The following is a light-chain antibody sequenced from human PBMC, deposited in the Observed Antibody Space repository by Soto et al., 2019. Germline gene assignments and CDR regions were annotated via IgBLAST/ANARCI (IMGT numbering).Light chain of an antibody. V-gene: IGKV1-39*01. Sequence: SVRGRVTNNYRASQSISSYLNWYQQKPGKAPKLLIYAASSLQSGVPSRFSGSGPGTDYALAISTLQSAEFAPYYCQDSYSAAATVGQGTKVDIK. CDR1: QSISSY. J-gene: IGKJ1*01. CDR2: AAS. CDR3: QDSYSAAAT.